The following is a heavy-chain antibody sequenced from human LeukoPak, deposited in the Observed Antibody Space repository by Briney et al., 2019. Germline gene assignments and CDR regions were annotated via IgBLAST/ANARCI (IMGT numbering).Heavy chain of an antibody. D-gene: IGHD3-10*01. CDR3: ARMDIGLVRE. CDR1: GFTFSSYW. CDR2: IKQDGSEK. Sequence: GGSLRLSCSASGFTFSSYWMSWVRQAPGKGLEWVANIKQDGSEKYYVDSVKGRFTISRDNAKNSLSLQMNSLRVEDTAVYYCARMDIGLVREWGQGTLVTVSS. J-gene: IGHJ4*02. V-gene: IGHV3-7*01.